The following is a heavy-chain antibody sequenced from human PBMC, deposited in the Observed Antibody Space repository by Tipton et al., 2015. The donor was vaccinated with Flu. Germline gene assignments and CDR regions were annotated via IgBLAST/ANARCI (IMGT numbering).Heavy chain of an antibody. D-gene: IGHD3-16*01. CDR2: ICPGSP. V-gene: IGHV4-38-2*01. Sequence: TLSLTCSVSGGSIGSPYCWGWVRQPPGKGLEWIANICPGSPYYNPSLKSRVTISVDTSKNQFSLRLTSVTAADTAVFYCARHTGDSFGGVIDNWGQGALVTVSS. CDR3: ARHTGDSFGGVIDN. CDR1: GGSIGSPYC. J-gene: IGHJ4*02.